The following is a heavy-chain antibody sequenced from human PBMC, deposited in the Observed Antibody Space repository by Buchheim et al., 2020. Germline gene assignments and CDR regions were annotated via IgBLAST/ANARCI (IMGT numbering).Heavy chain of an antibody. CDR2: IKPDGSVK. CDR3: ARNMGG. J-gene: IGHJ4*02. D-gene: IGHD2-15*01. CDR1: GFSFSDYW. V-gene: IGHV3-7*04. Sequence: EVQLVESGGGLVQPGGSLRLSCAASGFSFSDYWMSWVRQAPGKGLEWVANIKPDGSVKDHVESVKGRFTISRDNDTKYVYMQMNSLRAEDTAVYYCARNMGGWGQGTL.